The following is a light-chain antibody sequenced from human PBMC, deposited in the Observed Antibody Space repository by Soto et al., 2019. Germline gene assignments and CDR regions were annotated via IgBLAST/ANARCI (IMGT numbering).Light chain of an antibody. J-gene: IGKJ4*01. Sequence: IQLTQSPSSLSASVGDRVTITCRASQGISSYLAWYQQKPGKAPKLLIYAASTLQSGVPSRFSGSGSGTDFTLTISSLQPEAFATYYCQQLNSYPLTFRGGTKVEIK. CDR3: QQLNSYPLT. V-gene: IGKV1-9*01. CDR1: QGISSY. CDR2: AAS.